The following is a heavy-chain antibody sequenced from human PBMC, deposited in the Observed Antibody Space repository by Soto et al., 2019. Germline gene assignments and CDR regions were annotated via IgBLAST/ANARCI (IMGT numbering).Heavy chain of an antibody. V-gene: IGHV3-53*01. Sequence: EVQLVESGGGLIQPGGSLRLSCAASGFTVSRDYMSWVRQAPGKGLEWVSVIYTGGSTYYADSVKCRFTFSRDNSKNALYLRYNSLRAEAMAVYYCSRAYGGNPALFDPWGQGTMFTVSS. CDR1: GFTVSRDY. CDR3: SRAYGGNPALFDP. CDR2: IYTGGST. J-gene: IGHJ5*02. D-gene: IGHD4-17*01.